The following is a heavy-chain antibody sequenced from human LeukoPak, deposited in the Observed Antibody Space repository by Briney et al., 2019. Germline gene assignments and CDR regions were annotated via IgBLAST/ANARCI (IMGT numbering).Heavy chain of an antibody. J-gene: IGHJ4*02. Sequence: ASVKVSCKASGGIFSTSAISWVRQARGHGLEWVGGISPTSTTPTYALRFHGRLTITRDESTATAYMELTSLRSDDTAVYYCASGYYYGSSSYYHTGYLDHWAQGTLVTVSS. D-gene: IGHD3-10*01. CDR1: GGIFSTSA. CDR3: ASGYYYGSSSYYHTGYLDH. V-gene: IGHV1-69*05. CDR2: ISPTSTTP.